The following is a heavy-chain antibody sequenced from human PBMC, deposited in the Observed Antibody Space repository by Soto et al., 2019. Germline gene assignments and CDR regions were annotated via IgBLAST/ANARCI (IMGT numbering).Heavy chain of an antibody. CDR1: EFTFRNYA. D-gene: IGHD2-21*02. J-gene: IGHJ5*02. CDR2: IDGSGGGA. CDR3: AKDAVSANGEWDWFDP. Sequence: ELQLLESGGGLVQPGGSLRLSCAASEFTFRNYAMTWVRQAPGKGLERASSIDGSGGGAYYSDSVKGRFPVSRDDSHRTLYLQTRSLRVDGTAVYYCAKDAVSANGEWDWFDPWGQGTLVTVFS. V-gene: IGHV3-23*01.